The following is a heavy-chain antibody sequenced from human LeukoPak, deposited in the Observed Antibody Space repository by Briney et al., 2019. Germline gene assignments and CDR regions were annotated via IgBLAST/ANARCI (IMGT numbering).Heavy chain of an antibody. Sequence: SETLSLTRTVSGGSISSYYWSWIRQPPGKGLEWIGYIYYSGSTNYNPSLKSRVTISVDTSKNQFSLKLSSVTAADTAVYYCARDHGIAAARIGIDYWGQGTLVTVSS. CDR2: IYYSGST. V-gene: IGHV4-59*01. J-gene: IGHJ4*02. CDR3: ARDHGIAAARIGIDY. D-gene: IGHD6-13*01. CDR1: GGSISSYY.